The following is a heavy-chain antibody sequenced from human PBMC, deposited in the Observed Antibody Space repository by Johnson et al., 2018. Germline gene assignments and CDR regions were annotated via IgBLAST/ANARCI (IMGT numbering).Heavy chain of an antibody. CDR3: ARDRITMIRGAYYYYGMDV. J-gene: IGHJ6*02. V-gene: IGHV3-21*01. CDR1: GFTFSGYS. D-gene: IGHD3-10*01. CDR2: ISSSSSYI. Sequence: VQLVESGGGLVKSGGSLRLSCAASGFTFSGYSMNWVRQAPGKGLEWVSSISSSSSYIYYADSVKGRFTISRDNAKNSLYLQMNSLRDEDTAVYYCARDRITMIRGAYYYYGMDVWGQGTTVTVSS.